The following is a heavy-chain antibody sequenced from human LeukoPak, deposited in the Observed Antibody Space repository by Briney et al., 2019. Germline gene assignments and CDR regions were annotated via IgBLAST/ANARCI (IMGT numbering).Heavy chain of an antibody. V-gene: IGHV1-8*02. CDR2: MNPNSGNT. Sequence: ASVKVSCKGSGYTFTSYGISWVRQATGQGLEWMGWMNPNSGNTGYAQKFQGRVTMTRNTSISTAYMELSSLRSEDTAVYYCAREDGYNYGSFDYWGQGTLVTVSS. CDR1: GYTFTSYG. D-gene: IGHD5-24*01. J-gene: IGHJ4*02. CDR3: AREDGYNYGSFDY.